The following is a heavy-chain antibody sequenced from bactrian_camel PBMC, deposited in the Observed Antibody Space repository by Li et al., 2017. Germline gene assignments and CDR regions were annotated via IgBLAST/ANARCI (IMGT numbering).Heavy chain of an antibody. CDR3: ADVVGVRCTAGMGGGNQYNY. J-gene: IGHJ4*01. Sequence: VQLVESGGGLVQPGGSLRLSCVASGITFSIAVMSWVRQVPGKGLEWVSTISTGGDNTYYADSVKGRFTISRDNAKNTLYLQMNSLKSEDTAMYYCADVVGVRCTAGMGGGNQYNYWGQGTQVTVS. CDR2: ISTGGDNT. V-gene: IGHV3S40*01. D-gene: IGHD5*01. CDR1: GITFSIAV.